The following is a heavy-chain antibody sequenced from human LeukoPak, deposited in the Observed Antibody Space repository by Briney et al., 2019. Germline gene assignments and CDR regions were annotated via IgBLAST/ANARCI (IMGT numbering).Heavy chain of an antibody. CDR1: GFTFDDYG. CDR2: INWNGGST. D-gene: IGHD1-26*01. V-gene: IGHV3-20*04. CDR3: ARASSLSQRAFDI. J-gene: IGHJ3*02. Sequence: GGSLRLSCAASGFTFDDYGMNWVRQAPGKGLEWVSGINWNGGSTGYAGSVKGRFTISRDNAKNSLYLQMNSLRAEDTALYYCARASSLSQRAFDIWGQGTMVTVSS.